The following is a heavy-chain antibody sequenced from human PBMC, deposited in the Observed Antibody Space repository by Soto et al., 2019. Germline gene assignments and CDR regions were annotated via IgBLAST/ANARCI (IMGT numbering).Heavy chain of an antibody. CDR3: ARGVAGSGFDL. J-gene: IGHJ4*02. V-gene: IGHV6-1*01. D-gene: IGHD6-19*01. CDR1: GDSVSSNTAA. CDR2: TYYRSNWRH. Sequence: PXQPLSLTFAISGDSVSSNTAACNLIRSSPSRGLEWLGRTYYRSNWRHDYAVSVKSRITVNPDTSKNHFSLQLNSVTPDDTAVYYCARGVAGSGFDLWGQGTLVTVSS.